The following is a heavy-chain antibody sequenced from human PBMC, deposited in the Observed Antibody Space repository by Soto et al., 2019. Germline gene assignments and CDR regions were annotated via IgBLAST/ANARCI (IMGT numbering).Heavy chain of an antibody. CDR1: GGTFSGYA. J-gene: IGHJ1*01. V-gene: IGHV1-69*01. CDR3: ARDPRSITGTTSSEDFQH. D-gene: IGHD1-20*01. CDR2: IIPLLGIT. Sequence: QAQLMQSGAEVKKPGSSVKVSCKASGGTFSGYAINWVRQAPGQGLEWMGGIIPLLGITDYGQKLQGRITIAADESTGTAYMDLRGLRSEDTAVYYCARDPRSITGTTSSEDFQHWGQGTVVSVSS.